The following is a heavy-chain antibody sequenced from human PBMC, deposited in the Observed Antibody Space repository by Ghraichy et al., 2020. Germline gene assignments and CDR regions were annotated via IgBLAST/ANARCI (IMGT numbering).Heavy chain of an antibody. CDR2: INPNSGGT. Sequence: ASVKVSCKASGYTFTGYYMHWVRQAPGQGLEWMGWINPNSGGTNYAQKFQGRVTMTRDTSISTAYMELSRLRSDDTAVYYCARARLEASYGSGIILAEYYYGMDVWGQGTTVTVSS. V-gene: IGHV1-2*02. D-gene: IGHD3-10*01. CDR1: GYTFTGYY. CDR3: ARARLEASYGSGIILAEYYYGMDV. J-gene: IGHJ6*02.